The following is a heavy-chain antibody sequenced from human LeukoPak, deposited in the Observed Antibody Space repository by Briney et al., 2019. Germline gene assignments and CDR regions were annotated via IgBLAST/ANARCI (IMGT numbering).Heavy chain of an antibody. V-gene: IGHV4-59*08. CDR3: ARQFDP. Sequence: SETLSLTCTVSGASFSNYYWSWIRQPPGKGLEWIGHIYSSGSTNYNPSLKSRLTISLDTSKNQFSLRLSSVTAADTAVYYCARQFDPWGQGILVTVPS. CDR1: GASFSNYY. J-gene: IGHJ5*02. CDR2: IYSSGST.